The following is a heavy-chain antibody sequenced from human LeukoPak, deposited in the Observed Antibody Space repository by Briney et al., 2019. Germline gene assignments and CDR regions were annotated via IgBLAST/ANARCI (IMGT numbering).Heavy chain of an antibody. J-gene: IGHJ4*02. CDR3: ARGLWSGYYSYFDY. D-gene: IGHD3-3*01. CDR2: INPNSGGT. CDR1: GYTFTGYY. V-gene: IGHV1-2*02. Sequence: GASVKVSCKASGYTFTGYYMHWVRQAPEKGFNWMGWINPNSGGTNYAQKFQGRVTMTRDTSISTAYMELSRLRSDDTAVYYCARGLWSGYYSYFDYWDQGTLVTVSS.